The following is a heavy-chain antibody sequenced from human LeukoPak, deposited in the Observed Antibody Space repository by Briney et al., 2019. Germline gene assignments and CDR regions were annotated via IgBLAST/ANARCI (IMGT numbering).Heavy chain of an antibody. CDR1: GFTFSSYW. Sequence: GGSLRLSCAASGFTFSSYWMSWVRQAPGKGLEWVANIKQDGGEKYYVGSVKGRFTVSRDNAKNSLYLQMNSLRAEDTAVYYCARGRAGWKPYNWFDPWGQGTLVTVSS. J-gene: IGHJ5*02. CDR3: ARGRAGWKPYNWFDP. CDR2: IKQDGGEK. D-gene: IGHD4-23*01. V-gene: IGHV3-7*02.